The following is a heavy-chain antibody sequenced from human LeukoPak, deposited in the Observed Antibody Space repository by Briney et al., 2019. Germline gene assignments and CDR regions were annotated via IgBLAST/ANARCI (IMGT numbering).Heavy chain of an antibody. Sequence: GGSLRLSCAASGFTFSSYAMHWVRQAPGKGLEWVAVISYDGSNKYYADSVKGRFTISRDNSKNTLYLQMNSLRAEDTAVYYCAKIQASIVATITTFDYWGQGTLVTVSS. CDR2: ISYDGSNK. CDR3: AKIQASIVATITTFDY. V-gene: IGHV3-30-3*02. J-gene: IGHJ4*02. CDR1: GFTFSSYA. D-gene: IGHD5-12*01.